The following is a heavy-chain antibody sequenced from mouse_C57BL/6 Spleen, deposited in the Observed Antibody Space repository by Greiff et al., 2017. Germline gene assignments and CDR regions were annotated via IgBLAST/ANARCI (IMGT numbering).Heavy chain of an antibody. CDR2: IWRGGST. V-gene: IGHV2-5*01. CDR3: AKYDDALYYAMDY. D-gene: IGHD2-4*01. CDR1: GFSLTSYV. Sequence: VQLQQSGPGLVQPSQSLSITCTVSGFSLTSYVVHWVRQSPGKGLEWLGLIWRGGSTDYNAAFMSRLSITQDNSQSQVFFKMNSLQADDTAIYYCAKYDDALYYAMDYWGQGTSVTVSS. J-gene: IGHJ4*01.